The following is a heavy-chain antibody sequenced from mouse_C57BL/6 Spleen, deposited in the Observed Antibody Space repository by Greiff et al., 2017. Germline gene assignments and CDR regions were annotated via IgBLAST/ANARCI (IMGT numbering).Heavy chain of an antibody. D-gene: IGHD1-1*01. J-gene: IGHJ1*03. CDR2: ISYDGSN. CDR3: ARVTTVVYWYYDV. CDR1: GYSITSGYY. Sequence: DVKLQESGPGLVKPSQSLSLTCSVTGYSITSGYYWNWIRQFPGNKLEWMGYISYDGSNNYNPSLKNRISITRDTSKNQFFLKLNSVTTEDTATYYCARVTTVVYWYYDVWGTGTTVTVSS. V-gene: IGHV3-6*01.